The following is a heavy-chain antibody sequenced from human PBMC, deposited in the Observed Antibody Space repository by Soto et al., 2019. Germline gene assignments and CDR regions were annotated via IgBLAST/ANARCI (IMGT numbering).Heavy chain of an antibody. CDR2: IKQDGSVK. Sequence: EVQLVESGGGLVQPGGSLRLSCAPSGFTFSNYWMSWVRQAPGQGLEWVASIKQDGSVKHYVDSVKGRFTISRDNAEKSLHLQMNSLRAEDTAVYYCAVGYCSSTSCFFPPDYWGQGTLVTVSS. D-gene: IGHD2-2*01. V-gene: IGHV3-7*01. CDR3: AVGYCSSTSCFFPPDY. J-gene: IGHJ4*02. CDR1: GFTFSNYW.